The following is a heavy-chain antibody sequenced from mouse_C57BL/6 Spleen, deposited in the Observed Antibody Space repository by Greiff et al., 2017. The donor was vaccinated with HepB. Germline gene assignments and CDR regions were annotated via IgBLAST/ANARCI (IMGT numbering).Heavy chain of an antibody. CDR2: IYPGNSDT. Sequence: EVKLLESGTVLARPGASVKMSCKTSGYTFTSYWMHWVKQRPGQGLEWIGAIYPGNSDTSYNQKFKGKANLTAVTSASTSYMELSSLTMEDSAVYYCTRCLSIYYDYVGYFDYWGQGTTLTVSS. D-gene: IGHD2-4*01. J-gene: IGHJ2*01. CDR3: TRCLSIYYDYVGYFDY. V-gene: IGHV1-5*01. CDR1: GYTFTSYW.